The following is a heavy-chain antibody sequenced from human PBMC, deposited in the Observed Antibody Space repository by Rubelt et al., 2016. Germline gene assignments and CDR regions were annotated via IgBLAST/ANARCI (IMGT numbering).Heavy chain of an antibody. CDR1: GYSFTTYS. CDR2: INAGNGNT. D-gene: IGHD6-19*01. CDR3: ATGYSSGWYVAY. J-gene: IGHJ4*02. V-gene: IGHV1-3*01. Sequence: QVQLVQSGAEVKKPGASVKVSCKAAGYSFTTYSIHWVRQAPGQRLEWMGWINAGNGNTKYSQKFQGGVTISRDTSASKGYMELSSLRSEETAIYYCATGYSSGWYVAYWGQGTLVTVSS.